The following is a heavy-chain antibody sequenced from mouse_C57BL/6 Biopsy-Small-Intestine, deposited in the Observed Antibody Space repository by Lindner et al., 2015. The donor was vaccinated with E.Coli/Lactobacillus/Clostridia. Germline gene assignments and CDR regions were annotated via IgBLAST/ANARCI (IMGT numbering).Heavy chain of an antibody. V-gene: IGHV1-39*01. J-gene: IGHJ2*01. CDR2: INPNYGTT. CDR3: ARNGYYPFAY. CDR1: GYLFTDFN. Sequence: VQLQESGPELVKPGASVKISCKASGYLFTDFNMHWVKQSSAKSLEWIGVINPNYGTTRYNQKFMGKATLTVGQSASTAYIHLNSLTSEDSAVYYCARNGYYPFAYWGQGTTLTVSS. D-gene: IGHD2-3*01.